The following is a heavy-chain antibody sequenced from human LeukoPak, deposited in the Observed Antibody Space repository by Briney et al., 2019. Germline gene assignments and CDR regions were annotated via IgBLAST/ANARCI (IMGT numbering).Heavy chain of an antibody. CDR1: GGSFSGYY. D-gene: IGHD6-13*01. CDR2: INHSGST. Sequence: SETLSLTCAVYGGSFSGYYWSWIRQPPGKGLEWTGEINHSGSTNYNPSLKSRVTISVDTSKNQFSLKLSSVTAADTAVYYCARGLLRTYSSSWYSLGGWFDPWGQGTLVTVSS. CDR3: ARGLLRTYSSSWYSLGGWFDP. J-gene: IGHJ5*02. V-gene: IGHV4-34*01.